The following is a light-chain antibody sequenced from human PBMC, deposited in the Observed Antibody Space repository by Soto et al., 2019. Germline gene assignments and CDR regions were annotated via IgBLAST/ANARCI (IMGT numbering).Light chain of an antibody. V-gene: IGKV1-33*01. CDR3: QHFDNLPFT. Sequence: DIQMTQSPSSLSASIGDRVTITCQASQDISHFLNWFQQKPGKAPKLLIYDASNLGTGVPSRFSGSGSGTDFTFTISSLQPEDVATYYCQHFDNLPFTFGPGTKVDIK. J-gene: IGKJ3*01. CDR2: DAS. CDR1: QDISHF.